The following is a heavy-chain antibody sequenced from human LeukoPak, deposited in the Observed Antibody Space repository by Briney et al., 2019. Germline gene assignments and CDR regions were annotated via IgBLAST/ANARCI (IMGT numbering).Heavy chain of an antibody. J-gene: IGHJ4*02. D-gene: IGHD3-16*01. CDR3: ASVDSGNAYLRYDY. CDR1: GYTFTGHY. CDR2: INPNSSVT. V-gene: IGHV1-2*02. Sequence: ASVMVSCKASGYTFTGHYMHWVRQAPGQGLEWMGWINPNSSVTNYAQKFQGRVTLTRDTSISTAYMELSRLRSDDTAIYYCASVDSGNAYLRYDYWGQGTLVTVSS.